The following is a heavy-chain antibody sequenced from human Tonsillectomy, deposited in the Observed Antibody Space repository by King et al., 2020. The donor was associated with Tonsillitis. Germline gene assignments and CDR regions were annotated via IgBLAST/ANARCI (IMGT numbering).Heavy chain of an antibody. CDR3: ARVRPGIAVAGTFDY. CDR1: GGSISSYY. CDR2: IYYSGST. J-gene: IGHJ4*02. D-gene: IGHD6-19*01. Sequence: QLQESGPGLVKPSETLSLTCTVSGGSISSYYWSWIRQPPGKGLEWIGYIYYSGSTNYNPSLKSRVTISVDTSKNQFSLKLSSVTAADTAVYYCARVRPGIAVAGTFDYWGQGTRVPVSS. V-gene: IGHV4-59*01.